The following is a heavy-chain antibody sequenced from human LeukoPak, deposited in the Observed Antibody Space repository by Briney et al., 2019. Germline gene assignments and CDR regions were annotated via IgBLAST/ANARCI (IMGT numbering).Heavy chain of an antibody. Sequence: PSETLSLTCTVSGGSISSYYWSWIRQPPGKGLEWIGYIYTSGSTNYNPSLKSRVTISVDTSKNQFSLKLSSVTAADTAVYYCASDPIRGWFDPWGQGTLVTVSS. D-gene: IGHD3-10*01. CDR2: IYTSGST. V-gene: IGHV4-4*09. CDR3: ASDPIRGWFDP. CDR1: GGSISSYY. J-gene: IGHJ5*02.